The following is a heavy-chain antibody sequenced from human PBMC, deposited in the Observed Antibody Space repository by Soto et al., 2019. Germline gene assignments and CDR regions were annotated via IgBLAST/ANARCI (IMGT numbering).Heavy chain of an antibody. J-gene: IGHJ6*02. CDR3: ARDVDLSSSELVLYYYYGMDV. Sequence: GGSLRLSCAASGFTFSSYSMNWVRQAPGKGLEWVSSISSSSSYIHYADSVKGRFTISRDNAKNSLYLQMNSLRAEDTAVYYCARDVDLSSSELVLYYYYGMDVWGQGTTVTVSS. V-gene: IGHV3-21*01. CDR2: ISSSSSYI. D-gene: IGHD6-6*01. CDR1: GFTFSSYS.